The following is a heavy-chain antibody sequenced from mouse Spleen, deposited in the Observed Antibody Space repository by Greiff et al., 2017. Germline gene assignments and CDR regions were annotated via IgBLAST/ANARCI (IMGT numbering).Heavy chain of an antibody. Sequence: EVQVVESGGGLVKPGGSLKLSCAASGFTFSDYGMAWVRQAPGKGPEWVAFISNLAYSIYYADTVTGRFTISRENAKNTLYLEMSSLRSEDTAMYYCARHKLGRGYFDVWGAGTTVTVSS. J-gene: IGHJ1*01. V-gene: IGHV5-15*01. D-gene: IGHD4-1*01. CDR1: GFTFSDYG. CDR3: ARHKLGRGYFDV. CDR2: ISNLAYSI.